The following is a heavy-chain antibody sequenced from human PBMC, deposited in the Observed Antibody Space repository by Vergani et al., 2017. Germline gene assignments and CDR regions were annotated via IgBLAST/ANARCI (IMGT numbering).Heavy chain of an antibody. Sequence: EVQLVESGGGLVKPGGSLRLSCAASGFTFSNAWMSWVRQAPGKGLEWVGRIKSKTDGGTTDYAAPVKGRFTISRDDSKNTLYLQMNSLKTEDTAVYYCTTGGLDCSSTSCYSYYYYYMDLWGKGTTVTVSS. CDR2: IKSKTDGGTT. J-gene: IGHJ6*03. D-gene: IGHD2-2*02. CDR3: TTGGLDCSSTSCYSYYYYYMDL. CDR1: GFTFSNAW. V-gene: IGHV3-15*01.